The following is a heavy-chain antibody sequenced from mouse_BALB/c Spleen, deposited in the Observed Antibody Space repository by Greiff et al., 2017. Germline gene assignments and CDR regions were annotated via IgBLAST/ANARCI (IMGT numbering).Heavy chain of an antibody. CDR2: ISSGGSYT. V-gene: IGHV5-6*01. CDR1: GFTFSSYG. CDR3: AREEPYYGYVVSFFDY. D-gene: IGHD1-2*01. J-gene: IGHJ2*01. Sequence: EVQVVESGGDLVKPGGSLKLSCAASGFTFSSYGMSWVRQTPDKRLEWVATISSGGSYTYYPDSVKGRFTISRDNAKNTLYLQMSSLKSEDTAMYYCAREEPYYGYVVSFFDYWGQGTTLTVSS.